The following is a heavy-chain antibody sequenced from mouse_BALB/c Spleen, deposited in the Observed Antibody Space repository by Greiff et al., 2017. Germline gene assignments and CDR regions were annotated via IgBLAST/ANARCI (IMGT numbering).Heavy chain of an antibody. CDR1: GFTFSSYA. Sequence: EVKVVESGGGLVKPGGSLKLSCAASGFTFSSYAMSWVRQTPGKRLEWVASISSGGSTYYPDSVKGRFTISRDNARNILYLQMRSLGSEDTSMYYCARGYGSSYYLDYWGQGTTLTVSS. D-gene: IGHD1-1*01. J-gene: IGHJ2*01. CDR2: ISSGGST. V-gene: IGHV5-6-5*01. CDR3: ARGYGSSYYLDY.